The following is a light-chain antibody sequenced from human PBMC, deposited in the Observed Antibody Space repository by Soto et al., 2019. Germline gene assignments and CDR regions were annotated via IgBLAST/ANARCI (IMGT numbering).Light chain of an antibody. J-gene: IGKJ1*01. CDR2: AAC. Sequence: DIQITQSPSSLSASVGDRVTITCRASQSISSYLNWYQQKPGKAPKLLIYAACSLQSGVPSRFSGSGSGTDFTLTISSLQPEDFATDYCQQSYSTTWTFGQGTKVDIK. CDR3: QQSYSTTWT. CDR1: QSISSY. V-gene: IGKV1-39*01.